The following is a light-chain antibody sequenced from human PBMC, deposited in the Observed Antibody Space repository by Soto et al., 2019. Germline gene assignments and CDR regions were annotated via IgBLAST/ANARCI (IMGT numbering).Light chain of an antibody. CDR2: KAS. J-gene: IGKJ1*01. Sequence: DIQLTQSPSTLSASVGDRVTITCRASQSINGWLAWYQQKPGQAPNLLIYKASTLESGVPSRFSGSGSGTEFTLTVSSLQPDDFASYYCQQYNTLSGTFGQGTKVDIK. V-gene: IGKV1-5*03. CDR1: QSINGW. CDR3: QQYNTLSGT.